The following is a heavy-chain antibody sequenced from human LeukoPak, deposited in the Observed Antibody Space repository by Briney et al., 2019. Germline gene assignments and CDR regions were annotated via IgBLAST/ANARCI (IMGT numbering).Heavy chain of an antibody. CDR3: AKGTWDGYNSYYYYGMDV. J-gene: IGHJ6*02. D-gene: IGHD5-24*01. V-gene: IGHV3-30*02. Sequence: GGSLRLSCAASGFTFSSYGMHWVRQAPGKGLEWVAFIRYDGSNKYYADSVKGRFTISRDNSKNTLYLQMNSLRAEDTAVYYCAKGTWDGYNSYYYYGMDVWGQGTTVTVSS. CDR1: GFTFSSYG. CDR2: IRYDGSNK.